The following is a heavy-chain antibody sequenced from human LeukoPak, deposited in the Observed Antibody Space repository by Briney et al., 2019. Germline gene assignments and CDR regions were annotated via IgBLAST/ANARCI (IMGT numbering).Heavy chain of an antibody. Sequence: GGSLRLSCAASGFTFSSYAMSWVRQAPGKGLEWVSAISGSGGNTYYADSVKGRFTISRDNSKNTLYLQMNSLRAEDTAVYYCAKDARCSSTSCYNDYWGQGTLVTVAS. CDR1: GFTFSSYA. CDR3: AKDARCSSTSCYNDY. CDR2: ISGSGGNT. J-gene: IGHJ4*02. V-gene: IGHV3-23*01. D-gene: IGHD2-2*02.